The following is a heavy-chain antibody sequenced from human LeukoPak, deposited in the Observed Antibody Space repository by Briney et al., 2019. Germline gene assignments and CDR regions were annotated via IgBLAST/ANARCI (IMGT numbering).Heavy chain of an antibody. CDR2: IYHSGST. V-gene: IGHV4-38-2*02. D-gene: IGHD6-13*01. CDR1: GGSISSYY. Sequence: PSETLSLTCTVSGGSISSYYWGWIRQPPGKGLEWIGSIYHSGSTYYNPSLKSRVTISVDTSKNQFSLKLSSVTAADTAVYYCARDPAAAGTGYWGQGTLVTVSS. J-gene: IGHJ4*02. CDR3: ARDPAAAGTGY.